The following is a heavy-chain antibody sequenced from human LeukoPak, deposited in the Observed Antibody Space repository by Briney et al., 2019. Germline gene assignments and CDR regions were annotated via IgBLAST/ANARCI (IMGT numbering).Heavy chain of an antibody. D-gene: IGHD2-2*02. Sequence: GGSLRLSCAASGFSFSSSSMNWVRQAPGRGLEWVSSISSSGKYIYYADSMKGRFTVSRDNARSLVYLEMNSLRAEDTAIYYRSRDVSRDISCYTAWGQGTLVTVSS. J-gene: IGHJ4*02. CDR2: ISSSGKYI. CDR3: SRDVSRDISCYTA. CDR1: GFSFSSSS. V-gene: IGHV3-21*01.